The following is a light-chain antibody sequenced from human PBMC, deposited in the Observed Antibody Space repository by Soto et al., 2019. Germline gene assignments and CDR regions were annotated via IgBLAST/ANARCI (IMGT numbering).Light chain of an antibody. V-gene: IGLV2-14*01. CDR3: SSYTINTTPYV. CDR1: SSDVGAYNY. Sequence: QSALTQPASVSGSPGQSIAISCTGTSSDVGAYNYVSWYQQHPGKVPKLVIYDVTNRPSGVSDRFSGSKSGNTASLTISGLQAEDEADYYCSSYTINTTPYVFGTGTKLTVL. CDR2: DVT. J-gene: IGLJ1*01.